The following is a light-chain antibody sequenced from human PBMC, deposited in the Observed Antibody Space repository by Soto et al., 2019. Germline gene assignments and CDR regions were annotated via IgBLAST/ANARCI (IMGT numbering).Light chain of an antibody. CDR3: QQYGSSPTT. Sequence: EIVLTQSPGTLSLSPGERATLSCRASQSVFNNHLGWYPQKPGQAPRRLIFGASFRATGIPDRFSGSGSGTDFTLTISRLEPEDFAVYYCQQYGSSPTTFGQGTKVDIK. CDR2: GAS. CDR1: QSVFNNH. V-gene: IGKV3-20*01. J-gene: IGKJ1*01.